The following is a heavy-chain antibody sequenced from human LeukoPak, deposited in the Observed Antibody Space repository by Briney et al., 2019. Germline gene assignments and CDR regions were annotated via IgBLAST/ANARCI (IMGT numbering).Heavy chain of an antibody. D-gene: IGHD3-10*01. J-gene: IGHJ4*02. CDR1: GFTFSSYN. CDR3: ARDYYGSGRYYFDY. CDR2: ISSSGSYI. Sequence: GGSLRLSCAASGFTFSSYNMNWVSQAPGKGLEWVSSISSSGSYIYYADSLKGRFTISRDNAKNSLYLQMNSLRAEDTAVYYCARDYYGSGRYYFDYWGQGTLVTVSS. V-gene: IGHV3-21*01.